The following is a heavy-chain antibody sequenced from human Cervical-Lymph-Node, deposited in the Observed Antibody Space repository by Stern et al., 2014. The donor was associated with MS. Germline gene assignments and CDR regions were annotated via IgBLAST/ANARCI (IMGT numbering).Heavy chain of an antibody. CDR1: GGAFSSYT. J-gene: IGHJ5*02. D-gene: IGHD6-19*01. Sequence: QEQLVQSGTEVKKPGSSVKISCQASGGAFSSYTISWVRQAVGQGPEWMGGIIPIFDEATYAQKFQGRLTISADASTNIIYMELSSLEPDDTATYYCAREAGHWFGPWGQGTHVVVS. CDR3: AREAGHWFGP. V-gene: IGHV1-69*19. CDR2: IIPIFDEA.